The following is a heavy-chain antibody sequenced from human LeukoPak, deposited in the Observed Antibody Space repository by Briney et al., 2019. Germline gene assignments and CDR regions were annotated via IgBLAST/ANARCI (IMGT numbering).Heavy chain of an antibody. CDR2: INHSGST. CDR1: GGSFSGYY. V-gene: IGHV4-34*01. CDR3: ARGRPPIAVAGYYYYYYMDV. D-gene: IGHD6-19*01. J-gene: IGHJ6*03. Sequence: SETLSLTCAVYGGSFSGYYWSWIRQPPGKGLEWIGEINHSGSTNYNPSLKSRVTISVDTSKNHFSLKLSSVTAADTAVYYCARGRPPIAVAGYYYYYYMDVWGKGTTVTVSS.